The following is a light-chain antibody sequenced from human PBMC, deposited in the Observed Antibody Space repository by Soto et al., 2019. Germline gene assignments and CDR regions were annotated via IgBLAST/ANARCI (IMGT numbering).Light chain of an antibody. J-gene: IGKJ2*01. Sequence: DIQMTQSPSTLSGSVGDRVTITCRASQTISSWLAWYQQKPGKAPKLLIYKASTLKSGVPSRFSGSGSGTDFTLTISRLEPDDSAVYYCHHYDSSPPYTFGQGTKLEIK. CDR2: KAS. CDR3: HHYDSSPPYT. CDR1: QTISSW. V-gene: IGKV1-5*03.